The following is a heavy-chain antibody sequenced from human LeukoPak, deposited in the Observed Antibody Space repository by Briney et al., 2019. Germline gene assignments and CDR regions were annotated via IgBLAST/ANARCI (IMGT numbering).Heavy chain of an antibody. CDR1: GYTFTGYY. D-gene: IGHD2-21*02. CDR2: IIPIFGTA. J-gene: IGHJ4*02. CDR3: ARWGVSYFCGGDCYYYFDY. Sequence: SVTVSCKASGYTFTGYYMHWVRQAPGQGLEWMGGIIPIFGTANYAQKFQGRVTITADESTSTAYMELSSLRSEDTAVYYCARWGVSYFCGGDCYYYFDYWGQGTLVTVSS. V-gene: IGHV1-69*13.